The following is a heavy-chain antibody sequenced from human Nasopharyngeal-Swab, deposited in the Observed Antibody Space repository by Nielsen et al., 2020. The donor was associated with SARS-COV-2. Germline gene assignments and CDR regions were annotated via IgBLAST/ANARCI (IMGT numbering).Heavy chain of an antibody. J-gene: IGHJ5*02. CDR1: GFTFSSYA. Sequence: GESLKISCAASGFTFSSYAMSWVRQAPGKGLEWVSAISGSGGSTYYANSVKGRFTISRDNSKNTLYLQMNSLRAEDTAVYYCAKGYLHFDPWGQGTLVTVSS. D-gene: IGHD1-26*01. V-gene: IGHV3-23*01. CDR2: ISGSGGST. CDR3: AKGYLHFDP.